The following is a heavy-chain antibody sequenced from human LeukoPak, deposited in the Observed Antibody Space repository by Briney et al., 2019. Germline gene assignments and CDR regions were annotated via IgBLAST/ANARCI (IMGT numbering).Heavy chain of an antibody. CDR1: GGSFSGYY. J-gene: IGHJ3*02. CDR3: ARDQHISYCSGGSCYSEEDAFDI. CDR2: INHSGST. V-gene: IGHV4-34*01. Sequence: PSETLSLTCAVYGGSFSGYYWSWIRQPPGKGLEWIGEINHSGSTNYNPSLKSRVTISVDTSKNQFSLKLSSVTAADTAVYYCARDQHISYCSGGSCYSEEDAFDIWGQGTMVTVSS. D-gene: IGHD2-15*01.